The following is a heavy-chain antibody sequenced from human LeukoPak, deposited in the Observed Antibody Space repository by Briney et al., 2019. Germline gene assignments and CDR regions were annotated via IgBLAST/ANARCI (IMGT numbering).Heavy chain of an antibody. Sequence: SETLSLTCAVYGGSFSGYYWSWIRQPPGKGLEWIGEINHSGSTNYNPSLKSRVTMSVDTSKNQFSLKLSSVTAANTAVYYCARSGYGSGSYLDYWGQGTLVTVSS. CDR2: INHSGST. V-gene: IGHV4-34*01. CDR3: ARSGYGSGSYLDY. J-gene: IGHJ4*02. D-gene: IGHD3-10*01. CDR1: GGSFSGYY.